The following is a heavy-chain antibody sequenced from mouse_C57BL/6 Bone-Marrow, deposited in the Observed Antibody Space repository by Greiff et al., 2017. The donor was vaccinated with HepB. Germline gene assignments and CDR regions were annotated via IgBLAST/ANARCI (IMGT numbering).Heavy chain of an antibody. D-gene: IGHD1-1*01. CDR1: GYTFTDYE. Sequence: QVQLQQSGAELVRPGASVTLSCKASGYTFTDYEMHWVKQTPVHGLEWIGAIDPETGGTAYNQKFKGKAILTADKSSSTAYMELRSLTSEDSAVYYCTRTRYYYGSSDYFDYWGQGTTLTVSS. CDR2: IDPETGGT. J-gene: IGHJ2*01. V-gene: IGHV1-15*01. CDR3: TRTRYYYGSSDYFDY.